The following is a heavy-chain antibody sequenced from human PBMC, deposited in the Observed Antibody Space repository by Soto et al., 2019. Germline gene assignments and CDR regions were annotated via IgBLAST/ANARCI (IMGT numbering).Heavy chain of an antibody. V-gene: IGHV3-30*03. Sequence: GGSLRLSCAASGFTFSSYGMHWVRQAPGKGLEWVAVISYDGSNKYYADSVKGRFTISRDNSKNTLYLQMNSLRAEDTAVYYGLPEGPHGYWGQGTLVTVSS. CDR3: LPEGPHGY. CDR2: ISYDGSNK. J-gene: IGHJ4*02. CDR1: GFTFSSYG.